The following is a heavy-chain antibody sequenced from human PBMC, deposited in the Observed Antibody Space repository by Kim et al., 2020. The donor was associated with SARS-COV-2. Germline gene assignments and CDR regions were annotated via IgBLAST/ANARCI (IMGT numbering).Heavy chain of an antibody. CDR1: GGTFSSYA. CDR3: ARGVVYDSSGFYYYYYGMDV. V-gene: IGHV1-69*13. D-gene: IGHD3-22*01. Sequence: SVKVSCKASGGTFSSYAISWVRQAPGQGLEWMGGIIPIFGTANYAQKFQGRVTITADESTSTAYMELSSLRSEDTAVYYCARGVVYDSSGFYYYYYGMDVWGQGTTVTVSS. CDR2: IIPIFGTA. J-gene: IGHJ6*02.